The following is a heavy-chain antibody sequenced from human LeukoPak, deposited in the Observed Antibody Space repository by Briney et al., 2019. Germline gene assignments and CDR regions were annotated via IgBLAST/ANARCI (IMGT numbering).Heavy chain of an antibody. J-gene: IGHJ4*02. V-gene: IGHV3-64D*06. D-gene: IGHD3-10*01. CDR1: GFTFSSYA. CDR3: VKDPHYYGSGSYPTLGY. CDR2: ISSNGGST. Sequence: GGSLRLSCSASGFTFSSYAMHWVRQAPGKGLEYVSAISSNGGSTYYADSVKGRFTISRDNSKNTLYLQMSRLRAEDTAVYYCVKDPHYYGSGSYPTLGYWGQGTLVTVSS.